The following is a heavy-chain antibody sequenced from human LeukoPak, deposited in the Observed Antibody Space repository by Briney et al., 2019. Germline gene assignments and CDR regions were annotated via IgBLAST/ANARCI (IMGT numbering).Heavy chain of an antibody. D-gene: IGHD3-9*01. V-gene: IGHV1-18*01. J-gene: IGHJ4*02. CDR3: ARGIPSGTGYLFDY. CDR2: ISAYNGNT. CDR1: GYTFTSYG. Sequence: KISCKGSGYTFTSYGISWVRQAPGQGLEWMGWISAYNGNTNYAQKLQGRVTLTRDTSISTAYMELSSLRSDDTAVYYCARGIPSGTGYLFDYWGQGTLVTVSS.